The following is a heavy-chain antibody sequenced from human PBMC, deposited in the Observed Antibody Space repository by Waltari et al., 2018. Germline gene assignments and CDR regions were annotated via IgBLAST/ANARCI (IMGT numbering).Heavy chain of an antibody. Sequence: QVQLQQWGAGLLKPSETLSLTCAVYGGSFSGYSWSWFRQPPGKGLEWIGEINHSGSTNYNPSLKSRVTISVDTSKNQFSLKLSSVTAADTAVYYCARHRWELHHFDYWGQGTLVTVSS. V-gene: IGHV4-34*01. D-gene: IGHD1-26*01. CDR1: GGSFSGYS. J-gene: IGHJ4*02. CDR3: ARHRWELHHFDY. CDR2: INHSGST.